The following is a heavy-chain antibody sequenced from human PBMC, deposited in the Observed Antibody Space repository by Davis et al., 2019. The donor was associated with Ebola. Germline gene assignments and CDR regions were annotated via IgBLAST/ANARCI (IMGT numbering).Heavy chain of an antibody. V-gene: IGHV3-21*01. CDR2: ISSDSDYI. J-gene: IGHJ4*02. CDR1: GFTFSTYS. Sequence: GESLKISCAASGFTFSTYSMSWVRQAPGKGLEWVSSISSDSDYIYYADSVKGRFTISRDNAKNTLYLQMNSLRAEDTAVYYCARVAQWLDYYFDYWGQGTLVTVSS. CDR3: ARVAQWLDYYFDY. D-gene: IGHD6-19*01.